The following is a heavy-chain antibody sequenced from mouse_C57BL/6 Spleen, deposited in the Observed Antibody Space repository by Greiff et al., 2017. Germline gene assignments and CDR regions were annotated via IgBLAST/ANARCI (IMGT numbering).Heavy chain of an antibody. CDR3: ARQGVVYSNYVDY. D-gene: IGHD2-5*01. J-gene: IGHJ2*01. CDR1: GFTFSSYT. Sequence: EVQGVESGGGLVKPGASLKLSCAASGFTFSSYTMSWVRQTPGKRLEWVATISGGGGKTYYPDSVKGQFTISRDKAKNTLYLQMSSLRSEDTALYYCARQGVVYSNYVDYWGQGTTLTVSS. V-gene: IGHV5-9*01. CDR2: ISGGGGKT.